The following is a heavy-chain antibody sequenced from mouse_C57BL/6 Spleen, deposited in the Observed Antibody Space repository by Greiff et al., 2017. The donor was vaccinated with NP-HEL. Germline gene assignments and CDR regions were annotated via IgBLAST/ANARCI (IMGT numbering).Heavy chain of an antibody. J-gene: IGHJ1*03. CDR1: GFTFSDYG. D-gene: IGHD4-1*01. V-gene: IGHV5-17*01. CDR2: ISSGSSTI. Sequence: EVQRVKSGGGLVKPGGSLKLSCAASGFTFSDYGMHWVRQAPEKGLEWVAYISSGSSTIYYADTVKGRFTISRDNAKNTLFLQMTSLRSEDTAMYYCARANWDWYFDVWGTGTTVTVSS. CDR3: ARANWDWYFDV.